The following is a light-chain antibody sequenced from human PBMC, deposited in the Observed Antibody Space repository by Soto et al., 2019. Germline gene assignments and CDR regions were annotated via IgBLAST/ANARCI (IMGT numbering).Light chain of an antibody. CDR2: DAS. CDR3: QQYDNLWT. V-gene: IGKV1-33*01. Sequence: DIPMTQSPSSLSASVGDRVTITCQASQDISNYLNWYQQKPGKAPKLLIYDASNLETGVPSRFSGSGSGTDFTFTISSLQPEDIATYYCQQYDNLWTFGQGTKVEI. J-gene: IGKJ1*01. CDR1: QDISNY.